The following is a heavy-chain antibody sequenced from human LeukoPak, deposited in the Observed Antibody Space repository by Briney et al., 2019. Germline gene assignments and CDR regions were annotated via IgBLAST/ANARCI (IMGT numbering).Heavy chain of an antibody. CDR2: INPNSGGT. CDR3: ARAGYSSGPHDAFDI. CDR1: GYTFTGYY. D-gene: IGHD6-19*01. V-gene: IGHV1-2*04. J-gene: IGHJ3*02. Sequence: ASVNLSCKASGYTFTGYYMHWVRQAPGQGLEWMGWINPNSGGTNYAQKFQGWVTMTRDTSISTAYMELSRLRSDDTAVYYCARAGYSSGPHDAFDIWGQGTMVTVSS.